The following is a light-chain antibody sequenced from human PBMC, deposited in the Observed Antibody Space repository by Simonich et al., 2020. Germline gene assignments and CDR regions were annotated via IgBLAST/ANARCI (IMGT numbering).Light chain of an antibody. J-gene: IGKJ3*01. Sequence: DIVMTQSPDSLAVSLCERATINCKSSQSVLYSSNNKYYLAWYQQKPGQPPKLLMYWASTRESGVPDRFSGSGSGTDFTLTISSLQAEDVAVYYCQQYYSTPPITFGPGTKVDIK. CDR1: QSVLYSSNNKYY. V-gene: IGKV4-1*01. CDR3: QQYYSTPPIT. CDR2: WAS.